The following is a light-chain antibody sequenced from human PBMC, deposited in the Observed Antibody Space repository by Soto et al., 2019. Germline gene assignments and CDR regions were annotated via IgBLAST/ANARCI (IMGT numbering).Light chain of an antibody. J-gene: IGLJ2*01. Sequence: QAVLTQPPSASATPGQRVTISCFGSNSNIGSYTVNWYRQHPGTAPKLLIYSSNQRPSGVPDRFSASKSGTSASLAISGLQSADEADYYCAAWDEGLNGVAFGVGTQLTVL. CDR3: AAWDEGLNGVA. V-gene: IGLV1-44*01. CDR1: NSNIGSYT. CDR2: SSN.